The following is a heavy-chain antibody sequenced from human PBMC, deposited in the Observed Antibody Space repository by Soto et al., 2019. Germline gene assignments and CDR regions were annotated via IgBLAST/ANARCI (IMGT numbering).Heavy chain of an antibody. V-gene: IGHV3-23*01. CDR1: GFTFSSYA. J-gene: IGHJ6*02. CDR2: ISTSGGST. Sequence: WGSLRLSCAASGFTFSSYAMSWVRQAPGKGLEWVSSISTSGGSTYYADSVKGRFTTSRDNSNNTLYLQMNSLRAEDTAVYYCSLSDRYYGMDVWGLGTTVTVSS. CDR3: SLSDRYYGMDV.